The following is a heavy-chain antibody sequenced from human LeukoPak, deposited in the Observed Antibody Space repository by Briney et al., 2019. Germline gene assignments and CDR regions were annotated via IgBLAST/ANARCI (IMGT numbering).Heavy chain of an antibody. Sequence: GGSLRLSCAASGFTFSSYAMSWVRPALGTGLEWVSAISGSGGSTYYADSVKGRFTISRDNSKNTLYLQMNSLRAEDTAVYYCAKDRLPTRGYSGYVGYWGQGTLVTVSS. J-gene: IGHJ4*02. D-gene: IGHD5-12*01. CDR3: AKDRLPTRGYSGYVGY. CDR2: ISGSGGST. V-gene: IGHV3-23*01. CDR1: GFTFSSYA.